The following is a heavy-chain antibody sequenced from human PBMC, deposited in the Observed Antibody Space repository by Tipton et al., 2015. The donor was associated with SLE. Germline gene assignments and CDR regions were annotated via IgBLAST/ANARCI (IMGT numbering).Heavy chain of an antibody. CDR1: GGSISSSSYY. CDR2: IYYSGST. CDR3: ARDKSYCSSTSCDFWYFDL. V-gene: IGHV4-61*01. D-gene: IGHD2-2*01. Sequence: TLSLTCTVSGGSISSSSYYWSWIRQPPGKGLEWIGYIYYSGSTNYNPSLKSRVTISVDTSKNQFSLKLSSVTAADTAVYYCARDKSYCSSTSCDFWYFDLWGRGTLVTVSS. J-gene: IGHJ2*01.